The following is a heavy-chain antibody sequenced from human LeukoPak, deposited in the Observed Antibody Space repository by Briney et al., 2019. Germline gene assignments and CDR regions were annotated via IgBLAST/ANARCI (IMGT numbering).Heavy chain of an antibody. CDR3: VRGGYYTEPFDY. Sequence: SETLSLTCTVSGGSISSYYWSWIRQPPGKGLEWIGYIYYSGSTNYNPSLKSRVTISVDTSKNQFSLKLSSVTAADTAVYYCVRGGYYTEPFDYWGQGTLVTVSS. CDR1: GGSISSYY. CDR2: IYYSGST. D-gene: IGHD3-3*01. V-gene: IGHV4-59*01. J-gene: IGHJ4*02.